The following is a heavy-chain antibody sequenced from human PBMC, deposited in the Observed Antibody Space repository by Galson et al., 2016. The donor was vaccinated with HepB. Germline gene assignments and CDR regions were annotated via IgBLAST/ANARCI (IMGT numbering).Heavy chain of an antibody. V-gene: IGHV4-39*01. CDR3: YAREAVTFDY. Sequence: SETLSLTCSVSGVSISSTSYYWGWIRQSPGKGLEWIGSIFYSGNTYSNPSLESRLTMSVDTSRNQFSLRLNSVTAADTAVYYCYAREAVTFDYWGQGTLVTVSS. D-gene: IGHD6-19*01. J-gene: IGHJ4*02. CDR1: GVSISSTSYY. CDR2: IFYSGNT.